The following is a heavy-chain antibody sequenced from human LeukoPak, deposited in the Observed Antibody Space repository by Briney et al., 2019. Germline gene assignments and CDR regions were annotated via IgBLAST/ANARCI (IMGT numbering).Heavy chain of an antibody. CDR1: GGSFSPYK. CDR3: TRDRELGF. V-gene: IGHV4-59*01. CDR2: MYESGIT. D-gene: IGHD1-26*01. Sequence: SETLSLTCTVSGGSFSPYKWAWIRQPPGKGLEYIAFMYESGITNYNPSLKSRVTISGDTSKNQFSLKLTSVTAADTAVYYCTRDRELGFWGQGTLVTVSS. J-gene: IGHJ4*02.